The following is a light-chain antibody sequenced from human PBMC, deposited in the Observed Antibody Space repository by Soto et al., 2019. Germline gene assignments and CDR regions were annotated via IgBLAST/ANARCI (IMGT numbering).Light chain of an antibody. V-gene: IGLV3-21*02. CDR2: DDS. Sequence: SYYLTQPPSVSVAPGQTVRVTCGGKNIGSKSVHWYQQKPGQAPVLVVYDDSDRPSGIPERFSGSNSGNTATLTISRVEAGDEADYHCQVWDRSSDHYVFGTGTKVTVL. CDR3: QVWDRSSDHYV. CDR1: NIGSKS. J-gene: IGLJ1*01.